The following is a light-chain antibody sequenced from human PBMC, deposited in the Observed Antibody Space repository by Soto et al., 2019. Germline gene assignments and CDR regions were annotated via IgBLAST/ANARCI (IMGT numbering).Light chain of an antibody. CDR1: QSVSSY. Sequence: IVMTQSPATLSVSPGERATLSCRASQSVSSYVAWYQQKPGQAPRLLIYDASNRATGIPARFSGSGSGTDFTLTISSLEPEDFAVYYCQQRSSWPLTFGGGTKVDIK. CDR3: QQRSSWPLT. V-gene: IGKV3-11*01. CDR2: DAS. J-gene: IGKJ4*01.